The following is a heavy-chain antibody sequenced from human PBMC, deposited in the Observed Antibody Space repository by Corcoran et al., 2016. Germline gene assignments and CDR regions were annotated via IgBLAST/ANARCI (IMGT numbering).Heavy chain of an antibody. D-gene: IGHD5-12*01. J-gene: IGHJ3*02. CDR3: ARGYQRWLQLVGGFDI. V-gene: IGHV4-34*01. Sequence: QVQLQQWGAGLLKPSETLSLTCAVYGGSFSGYYWSWIRQPPGKGLEWIGEINHSGSTNYNPSLKSRVTISVDTSKNQFSLKLSSVTAADTAVYYCARGYQRWLQLVGGFDIWGQGTMVTVSS. CDR2: INHSGST. CDR1: GGSFSGYY.